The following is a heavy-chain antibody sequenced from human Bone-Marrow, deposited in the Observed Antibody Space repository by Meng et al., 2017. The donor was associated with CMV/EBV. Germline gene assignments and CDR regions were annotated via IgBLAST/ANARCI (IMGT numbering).Heavy chain of an antibody. CDR2: IYSGGST. Sequence: LSLPCAASGFTVSSNYMSWVRQAPGKGLEWVSVIYSGGSTYYADSVKGRFTITRDNSKNTLYLQMNSLRAEDTAVYYCARGLSIGIFGVVSPYDYWGQGTLVTVSS. D-gene: IGHD3-3*01. V-gene: IGHV3-66*02. J-gene: IGHJ4*02. CDR1: GFTVSSNY. CDR3: ARGLSIGIFGVVSPYDY.